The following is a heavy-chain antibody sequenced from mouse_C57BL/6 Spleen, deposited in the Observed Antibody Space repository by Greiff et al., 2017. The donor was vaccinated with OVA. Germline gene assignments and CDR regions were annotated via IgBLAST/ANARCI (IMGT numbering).Heavy chain of an antibody. CDR3: TYGKRAY. V-gene: IGHV14-4*01. CDR2: IDPENGDT. D-gene: IGHD2-1*01. CDR1: GFNIKDDY. Sequence: EVKLQESGAELVRPGASVKLSCTASGFNIKDDYMHWVKQRPEQGLEWIGWIDPENGDTEYASKFQGKATITADTSSNTAYLQLSSLTSEDTAVYYCTYGKRAYWGQGTLVTVSA. J-gene: IGHJ3*01.